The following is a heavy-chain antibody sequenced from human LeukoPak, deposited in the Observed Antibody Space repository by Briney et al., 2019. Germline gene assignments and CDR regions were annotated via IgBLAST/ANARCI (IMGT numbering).Heavy chain of an antibody. CDR3: ARDRIAARPRYYFDY. J-gene: IGHJ4*02. Sequence: PGGSLRLSCAASGFTFSSYAMSWVRQAPGKGLEWVSAISGSGGSTYYADSVKGRFTISRDNSKNTLYLQMNSLRAEDTAVYYCARDRIAARPRYYFDYWGQGTLVTVSS. V-gene: IGHV3-23*01. D-gene: IGHD6-6*01. CDR1: GFTFSSYA. CDR2: ISGSGGST.